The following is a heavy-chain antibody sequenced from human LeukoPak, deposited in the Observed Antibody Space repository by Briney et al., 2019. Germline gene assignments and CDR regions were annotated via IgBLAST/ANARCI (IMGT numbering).Heavy chain of an antibody. D-gene: IGHD3-9*01. V-gene: IGHV3-23*01. Sequence: GGSLSLSCAASGFTFSRNVMSWVRQAPGKGLEWVSAVSGSGGSTYYSDSVKGRFTISRDNAKNSLYLQMNSLRAEDTAVYYCARDKGEKYYDILTGLAYYYYYMDVWGKGTTVTVSS. J-gene: IGHJ6*03. CDR3: ARDKGEKYYDILTGLAYYYYYMDV. CDR1: GFTFSRNV. CDR2: VSGSGGST.